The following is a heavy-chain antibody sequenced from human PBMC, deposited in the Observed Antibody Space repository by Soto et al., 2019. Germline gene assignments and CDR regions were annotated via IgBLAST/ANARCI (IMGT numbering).Heavy chain of an antibody. CDR1: GGSISSYY. CDR2: IYYSGST. J-gene: IGHJ3*02. CDR3: ARVSLLSGYDSAFAFDI. D-gene: IGHD5-12*01. Sequence: SETLSLTCTVSGGSISSYYWSWIRQPPGKGLEWIGYIYYSGSTNYNPSLKSRVTISVDTSKNQFSLKLSSVTAADTAVYYCARVSLLSGYDSAFAFDIWGQGTMVTVSS. V-gene: IGHV4-59*01.